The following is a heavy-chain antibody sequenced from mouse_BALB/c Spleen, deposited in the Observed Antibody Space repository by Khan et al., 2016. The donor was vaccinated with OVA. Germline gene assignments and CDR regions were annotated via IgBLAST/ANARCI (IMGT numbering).Heavy chain of an antibody. Sequence: EVELVESGGDLVKTGGSLKLSCAASGFTFSTYGMSWVRQTPDKRLEWVATISSGGHYTYYIDSVKGRFTISRDNAKNILYLQMTCLRSEDTAMYYCVRFSYYYNSEGVAYWGQGTLITVAA. V-gene: IGHV5-6*01. D-gene: IGHD1-1*02. CDR1: GFTFSTYG. CDR3: VRFSYYYNSEGVAY. CDR2: ISSGGHYT. J-gene: IGHJ3*01.